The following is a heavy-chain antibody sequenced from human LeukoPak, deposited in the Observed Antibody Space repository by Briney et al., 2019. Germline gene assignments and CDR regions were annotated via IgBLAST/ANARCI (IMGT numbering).Heavy chain of an antibody. V-gene: IGHV3-74*01. Sequence: SGGSLRLSCAASGFTFSSYWMHWVRQAPGKGLVWVSRINTDGSSTSYADSVKGRFTISRDNSKNTLYLQMNSLRAEDTAVYYCAKDAGVEYSYGPAPLDYWGQGTLVTVSS. D-gene: IGHD5-18*01. CDR1: GFTFSSYW. CDR3: AKDAGVEYSYGPAPLDY. CDR2: INTDGSST. J-gene: IGHJ4*02.